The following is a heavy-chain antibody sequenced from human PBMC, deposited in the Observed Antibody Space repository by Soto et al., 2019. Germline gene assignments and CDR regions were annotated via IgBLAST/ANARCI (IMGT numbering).Heavy chain of an antibody. CDR2: MNPNSGNT. CDR1: GYTFTSYD. V-gene: IGHV1-8*01. J-gene: IGHJ6*02. Sequence: ASVNVSCKASGYTFTSYDINWVRQATGQGLEWMGWMNPNSGNTGYAQKFQGRVTMTRNTSISTAYMELSSLRSEDTAVYYCATGREEGVVRFLEWANYYYGMDVWGQGTKVTVSS. CDR3: ATGREEGVVRFLEWANYYYGMDV. D-gene: IGHD3-3*01.